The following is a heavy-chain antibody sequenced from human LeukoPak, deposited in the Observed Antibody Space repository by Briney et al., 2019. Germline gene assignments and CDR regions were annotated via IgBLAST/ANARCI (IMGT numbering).Heavy chain of an antibody. D-gene: IGHD5-18*01. CDR3: AKGEEYSYGYDWFDP. Sequence: GGSLRLSCAASGFTFSSYWMHWVRQAPGKGLEWVSAISGSGGSTYYADSVKGRFTISRDNSKNTLYLQKNSLRAEDTAVYYCAKGEEYSYGYDWFDPWGQGTLVTVSS. CDR1: GFTFSSYW. V-gene: IGHV3-23*01. CDR2: ISGSGGST. J-gene: IGHJ5*02.